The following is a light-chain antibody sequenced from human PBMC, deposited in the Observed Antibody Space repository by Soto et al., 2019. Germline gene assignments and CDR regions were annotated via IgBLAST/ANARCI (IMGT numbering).Light chain of an antibody. CDR1: SSDVGGYNY. CDR3: NSYTSSTSYV. Sequence: QSVLTQPASVSGSPGQSITVSCTGTSSDVGGYNYVSWYQQHPGKAPKLMIYDVNNRPSGVSNRFSGSKSGNTASLTISGLQAEDEADYYCNSYTSSTSYVFGGGTKVT. V-gene: IGLV2-14*01. J-gene: IGLJ1*01. CDR2: DVN.